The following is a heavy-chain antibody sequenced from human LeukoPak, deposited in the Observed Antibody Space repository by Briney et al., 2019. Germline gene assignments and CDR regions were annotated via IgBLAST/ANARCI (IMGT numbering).Heavy chain of an antibody. CDR2: ISSSSSYI. J-gene: IGHJ6*03. Sequence: GGSLRLSCAASGFTFSSYSMNWVRQAPGKGLEWVSSISSSSSYIYYADSVKGRFTISRDNAKNSLYLQMNSLRAEDTAVYYCARDLIAAGSMDVWGKGTTVTVSS. D-gene: IGHD6-13*01. V-gene: IGHV3-21*01. CDR3: ARDLIAAGSMDV. CDR1: GFTFSSYS.